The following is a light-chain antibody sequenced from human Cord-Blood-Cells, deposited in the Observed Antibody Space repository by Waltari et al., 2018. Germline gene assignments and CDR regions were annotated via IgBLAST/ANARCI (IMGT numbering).Light chain of an antibody. CDR2: GNS. CDR3: QSYDSSLSGSVV. V-gene: IGLV1-40*01. CDR1: SSNIGAGYD. Sequence: QSVLTQPPSVSGAPGQRVTISCTGSSSNIGAGYDVHWYQQLPGTAPKPLIYGNSNRPSGVPDRCSGSKSGTSASLAITGLQAEDEADYYCQSYDSSLSGSVVFGGGTKLTVL. J-gene: IGLJ2*01.